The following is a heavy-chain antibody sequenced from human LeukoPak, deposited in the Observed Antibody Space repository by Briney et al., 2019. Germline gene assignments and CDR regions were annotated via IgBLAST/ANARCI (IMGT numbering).Heavy chain of an antibody. D-gene: IGHD3-10*01. Sequence: GGSLRLSCAASGFTFSSYWMSWVRQAPGKGLEWVANIKQDGSEKYYVDSVKGRFTISRDNAKNSLYLQMNSLRAEDTAVYYCARNLRPGSSYGYYYGMDVWGQGATATVSS. CDR1: GFTFSSYW. CDR2: IKQDGSEK. CDR3: ARNLRPGSSYGYYYGMDV. V-gene: IGHV3-7*01. J-gene: IGHJ6*02.